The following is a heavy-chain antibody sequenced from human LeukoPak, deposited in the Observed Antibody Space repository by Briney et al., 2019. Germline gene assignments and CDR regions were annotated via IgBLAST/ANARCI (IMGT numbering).Heavy chain of an antibody. V-gene: IGHV3-64D*09. D-gene: IGHD1-26*01. CDR1: GFTFSSYA. J-gene: IGHJ3*02. Sequence: GGSLRLSCSASGFTFSSYAMHWVRQAPGKGLEYVSAISSNGGSTYYADSVKGRFTISRDNSNNTFYLQMSRLRAEDTAVYYCVKDIIVGAFDAFDIWGQGTMVTASS. CDR3: VKDIIVGAFDAFDI. CDR2: ISSNGGST.